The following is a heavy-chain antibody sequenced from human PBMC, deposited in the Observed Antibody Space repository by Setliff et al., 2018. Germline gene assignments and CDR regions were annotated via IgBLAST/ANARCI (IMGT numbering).Heavy chain of an antibody. CDR3: AKRDYYDSSGYLLPYMDV. CDR2: ISGSGDST. V-gene: IGHV3-23*01. D-gene: IGHD3-22*01. Sequence: GGSLRLSCAASGFTFSSYAMSWVRQAPGKGLEWVSAISGSGDSTYYADSVKGRFTISRDNSKNTLYLQMNSLRAEDTAVYYCAKRDYYDSSGYLLPYMDVWGKGTTGTVSS. J-gene: IGHJ6*03. CDR1: GFTFSSYA.